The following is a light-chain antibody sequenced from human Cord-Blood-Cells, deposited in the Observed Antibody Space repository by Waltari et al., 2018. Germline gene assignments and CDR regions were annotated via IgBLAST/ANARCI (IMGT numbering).Light chain of an antibody. J-gene: IGLJ3*02. Sequence: QSVLTKPPSVSGAPGQRVTIPCTGSSSNIGAGYDVHWYQQLPGTAPKLLIYGNSNRPSVVPDRFSGSKSGTSASLAITGLQAEDEADYYCQSYDSSLSGWVFGGGTTLTVL. CDR3: QSYDSSLSGWV. CDR2: GNS. CDR1: SSNIGAGYD. V-gene: IGLV1-40*01.